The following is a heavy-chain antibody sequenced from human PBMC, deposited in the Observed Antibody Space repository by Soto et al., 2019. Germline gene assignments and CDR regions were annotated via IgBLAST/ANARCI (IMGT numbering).Heavy chain of an antibody. D-gene: IGHD6-19*01. CDR3: ARDHCSGLEGPIDY. CDR1: GYTFTSYA. CDR2: INAGNGNT. V-gene: IGHV1-3*01. Sequence: GASVKVSCKASGYTFTSYAMHWVRQAPGQRLEWMGWINAGNGNTKYSQKFQGRVTITRDTSASTAYMELSSLRSEDTAVYYCARDHCSGLEGPIDYRARRTLVTVSS. J-gene: IGHJ4*01.